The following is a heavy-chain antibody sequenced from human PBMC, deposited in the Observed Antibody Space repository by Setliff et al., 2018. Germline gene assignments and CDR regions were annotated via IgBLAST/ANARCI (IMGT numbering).Heavy chain of an antibody. J-gene: IGHJ6*02. CDR1: GFTLSSNY. V-gene: IGHV3-66*01. CDR3: ARYPPNVGYVTGRGYFYFGMAV. D-gene: IGHD3-10*01. CDR2: ISSGGST. Sequence: GGSLRLSCAASGFTLSSNYMSGVSQAAGKGLEWVSVISSGGSTYYADSVRGRFTISREPSKDTLSLQMDILRVEDTAVDYCARYPPNVGYVTGRGYFYFGMAVWGHGNTVTVSS.